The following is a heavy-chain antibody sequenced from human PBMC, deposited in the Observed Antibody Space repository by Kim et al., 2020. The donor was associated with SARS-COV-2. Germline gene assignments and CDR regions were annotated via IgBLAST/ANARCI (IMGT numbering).Heavy chain of an antibody. CDR1: GFTFRSYG. D-gene: IGHD7-27*01. V-gene: IGHV3-30*18. CDR3: AKDLRQANWGSYYGMDV. J-gene: IGHJ6*01. Sequence: GGSLRLSCVASGFTFRSYGMHWVRQAPGKGLEWVAVISYDGSNKYYSDSVKGRFTISRDNSKNTLYVQMNSLRAEDTAIYYCAKDLRQANWGSYYGMDVWGQGTTVTVSS. CDR2: ISYDGSNK.